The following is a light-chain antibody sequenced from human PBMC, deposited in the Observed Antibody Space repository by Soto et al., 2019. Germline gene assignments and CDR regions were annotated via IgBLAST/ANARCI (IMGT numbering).Light chain of an antibody. J-gene: IGLJ2*01. Sequence: QSALTQPASVSGSPGQSITLSCSGTSSDVGGYNYVSWYQQHPGKAPKLLIYDVINRPSGVSIRFSGSKSGNTASLIISGLQAEDEADYYCSSYTSSNTLVVFGGGTKLTVL. CDR2: DVI. V-gene: IGLV2-14*03. CDR1: SSDVGGYNY. CDR3: SSYTSSNTLVV.